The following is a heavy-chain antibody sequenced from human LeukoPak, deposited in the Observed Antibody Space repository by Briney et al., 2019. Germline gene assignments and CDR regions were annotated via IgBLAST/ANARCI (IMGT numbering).Heavy chain of an antibody. V-gene: IGHV4-39*07. J-gene: IGHJ4*02. CDR3: ARLGYCSSTSCYSIYYFDY. Sequence: PSETLSLTCTVSGGSISSSSYYWGWIRQPPGKGLEWIGSIYYSGSTYYNPSLKRRVTISVDTSKNQFSLKLSSVTAADTAVYYCARLGYCSSTSCYSIYYFDYWGQGTLVTVSS. D-gene: IGHD2-2*01. CDR2: IYYSGST. CDR1: GGSISSSSYY.